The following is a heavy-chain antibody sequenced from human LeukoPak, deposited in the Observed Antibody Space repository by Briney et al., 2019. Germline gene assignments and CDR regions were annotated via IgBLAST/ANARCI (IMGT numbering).Heavy chain of an antibody. D-gene: IGHD2-15*01. CDR3: VVGGSPGY. J-gene: IGHJ4*02. Sequence: GGSLRLSCAASGLAFSAYKMHWVRQAPRKGLVWVTRISTDGYTTDYADFVQGRFTASRDNTKNTWSLEMNSLRAEDTAVYYCVVGGSPGYWGQGTLVTVSS. CDR1: GLAFSAYK. V-gene: IGHV3-74*01. CDR2: ISTDGYTT.